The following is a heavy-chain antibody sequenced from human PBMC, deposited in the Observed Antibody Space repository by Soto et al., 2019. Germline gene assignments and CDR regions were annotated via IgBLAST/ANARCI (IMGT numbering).Heavy chain of an antibody. J-gene: IGHJ4*02. V-gene: IGHV1-46*01. CDR2: VNPSGGGT. CDR1: GYTFTNYY. D-gene: IGHD1-7*01. Sequence: ASVKVSCKASGYTFTNYYMHWVRQAPGQGLEWVGIVNPSGGGTSYAQKFQDRVTMTRDTSTSTVYMELSSLRSDDTAVYYCARRTGTVINTQFFDYWGQGALVTVSA. CDR3: ARRTGTVINTQFFDY.